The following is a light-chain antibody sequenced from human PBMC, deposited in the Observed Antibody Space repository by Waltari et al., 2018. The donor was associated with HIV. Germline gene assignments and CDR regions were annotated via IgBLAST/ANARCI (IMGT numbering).Light chain of an antibody. CDR3: AAWDESRATYV. CDR2: SNN. CDR1: DSDIGAYS. V-gene: IGLV1-44*01. Sequence: QSVLTQTPSTSGTPGQRVTMSCSGSDSDIGAYSVNWYQTFPGTAPKLLIYSNNQRPSGVPDRFAGSRSGTSASLAISGLQSGDEADYFCAAWDESRATYVFGTGTRVTVL. J-gene: IGLJ1*01.